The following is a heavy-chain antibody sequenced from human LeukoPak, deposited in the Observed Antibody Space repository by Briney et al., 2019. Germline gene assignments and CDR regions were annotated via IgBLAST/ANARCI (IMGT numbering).Heavy chain of an antibody. CDR3: AKKADGGKSPSPFDY. V-gene: IGHV3-30*18. D-gene: IGHD2-15*01. CDR2: ISYDGSTR. Sequence: GRSLRLSCAASGFTFSSYGMPWVRQAPGKGLEWVAVISYDGSTRYYADSVKGRFTISRDNSKNTLCLQMNSLRAEDTAVYYCAKKADGGKSPSPFDYWGQGTLVTVSS. CDR1: GFTFSSYG. J-gene: IGHJ4*02.